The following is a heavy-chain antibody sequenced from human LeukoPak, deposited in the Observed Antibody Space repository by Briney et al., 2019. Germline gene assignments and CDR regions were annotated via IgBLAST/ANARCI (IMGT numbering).Heavy chain of an antibody. V-gene: IGHV3-30*17. J-gene: IGHJ4*02. CDR2: VSSHGNDG. CDR3: TRDAYNFNDFDY. Sequence: GGSLRLSCAVSELTFSNYAMHSVRQPPGEGLEWVAVVSSHGNDGYYADSVRGRFTISRDNSKNTLYLQIDSLRLEDTAIYYCTRDAYNFNDFDYWGQGTLVTVSS. D-gene: IGHD5-24*01. CDR1: ELTFSNYA.